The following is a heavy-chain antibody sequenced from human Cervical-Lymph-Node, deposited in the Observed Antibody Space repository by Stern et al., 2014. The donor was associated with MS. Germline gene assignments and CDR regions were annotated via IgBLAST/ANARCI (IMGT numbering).Heavy chain of an antibody. V-gene: IGHV7-4-1*02. CDR3: ATWGAGSSPPLFY. CDR1: GYNLTTFA. J-gene: IGHJ4*02. Sequence: QVQLGQSGSELKKPGASVKVSCKASGYNLTTFAINWVRQAPGQGLEWMGWINTKTGNPTFAQGFTGRFVFSLDASINTAYLQIISLKAEDSAVYYCATWGAGSSPPLFYLGQGTLVTVSS. CDR2: INTKTGNP. D-gene: IGHD6-6*01.